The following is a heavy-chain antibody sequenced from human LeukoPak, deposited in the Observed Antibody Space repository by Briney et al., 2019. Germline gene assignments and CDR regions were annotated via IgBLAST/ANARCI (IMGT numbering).Heavy chain of an antibody. J-gene: IGHJ5*02. V-gene: IGHV3-9*03. D-gene: IGHD3-22*01. Sequence: PGRSLRLSCAASGFTFDDYAMHWVRQAPGKGLEWVSGISWNSGSIGYADSVKGRFTISRDNAKNSLYLQMNSLRAEDMALYYCAKGEYYYDSSGYKHNWFDPWGQGTLVTVSS. CDR3: AKGEYYYDSSGYKHNWFDP. CDR2: ISWNSGSI. CDR1: GFTFDDYA.